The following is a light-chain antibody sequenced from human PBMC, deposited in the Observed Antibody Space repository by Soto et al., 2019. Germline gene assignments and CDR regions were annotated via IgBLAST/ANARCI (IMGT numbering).Light chain of an antibody. Sequence: QSALTQPASVSGSPGQSITLSCTGTSSDIGGYDYVSWDQRHPGKAPKLIIYDVNNRPSGVSNRFSGSKSGNTASLTISGLQAEYEADYYCTSYASGSSHVVFGGGTKLTVL. V-gene: IGLV2-14*01. CDR1: SSDIGGYDY. CDR2: DVN. CDR3: TSYASGSSHVV. J-gene: IGLJ2*01.